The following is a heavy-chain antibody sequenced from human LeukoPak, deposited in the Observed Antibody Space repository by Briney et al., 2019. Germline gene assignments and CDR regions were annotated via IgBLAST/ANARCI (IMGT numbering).Heavy chain of an antibody. J-gene: IGHJ4*02. D-gene: IGHD3-10*01. V-gene: IGHV3-21*01. Sequence: GGSLRLSCAASGFTFSSYSMNWVRQAPGKGLEWVSSISSSSSYIYYADSVKGRFTFSRDNAKNSLYLQMNSLRAEDTAVYCCASSGRGSGSYSANYYFDYWGQGTLVTVSS. CDR3: ASSGRGSGSYSANYYFDY. CDR1: GFTFSSYS. CDR2: ISSSSSYI.